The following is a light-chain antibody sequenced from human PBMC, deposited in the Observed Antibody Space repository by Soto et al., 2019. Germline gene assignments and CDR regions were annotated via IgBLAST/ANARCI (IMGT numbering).Light chain of an antibody. CDR3: SSYTTSSIYV. CDR1: STDVGAYNY. CDR2: EVT. Sequence: QSALTQPASVSGSPGQSITISCTGSSTDVGAYNYVSWYQQHPGKVPKLIIFEVTNRPSGVSNRFSGSKSGNTASLTISGLQPEDEAEYSCSSYTTSSIYVFGTGTKLTVL. J-gene: IGLJ1*01. V-gene: IGLV2-14*01.